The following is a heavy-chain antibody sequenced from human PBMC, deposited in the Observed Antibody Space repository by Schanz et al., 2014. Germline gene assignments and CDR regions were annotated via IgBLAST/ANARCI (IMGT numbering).Heavy chain of an antibody. J-gene: IGHJ6*03. Sequence: QVQLLQSGAEVKKPGASMKVSCKASGYTFTTYYMLWVRQAPGQGLEWMGWISAYTNNTNYAQKLQGRVTMTADTSTSTAYMDLRSLRSDDTAVYYCAGTYCSSTSCYTGYYYMDVWGKGTTVTVSS. V-gene: IGHV1-18*01. D-gene: IGHD2-2*02. CDR3: AGTYCSSTSCYTGYYYMDV. CDR1: GYTFTTYY. CDR2: ISAYTNNT.